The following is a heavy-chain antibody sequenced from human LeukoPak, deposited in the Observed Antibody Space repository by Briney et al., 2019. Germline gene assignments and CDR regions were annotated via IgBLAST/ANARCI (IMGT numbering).Heavy chain of an antibody. J-gene: IGHJ5*02. CDR2: ISSSSSYI. CDR1: GFTFSSYS. V-gene: IGHV3-21*01. CDR3: ARGLGYCSGGSCLRGWFDP. Sequence: GGSLRLSCAASGFTFSSYSMNWVRQAPGKGLEWVSSISSSSSYIYYADSVKGRFTTSRDNAKNSLYLQMNSLRAEDTAVYYCARGLGYCSGGSCLRGWFDPWGQGTLVTVSS. D-gene: IGHD2-15*01.